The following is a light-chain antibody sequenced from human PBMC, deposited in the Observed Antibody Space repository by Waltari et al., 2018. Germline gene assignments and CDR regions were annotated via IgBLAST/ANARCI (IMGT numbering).Light chain of an antibody. Sequence: DIQMAQSPSTLSASVGDRVTITCRARQSISSWLAWDQQKPGKAPNLLIYKASALESGVPSRFSGSGSATDFTLTISGLQPDDFATYFCQQYNSFPWTFGQGTKVEIK. V-gene: IGKV1-5*03. J-gene: IGKJ1*01. CDR3: QQYNSFPWT. CDR2: KAS. CDR1: QSISSW.